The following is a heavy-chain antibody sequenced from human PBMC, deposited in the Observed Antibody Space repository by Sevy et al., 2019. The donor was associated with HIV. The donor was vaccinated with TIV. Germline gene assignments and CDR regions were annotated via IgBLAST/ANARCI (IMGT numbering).Heavy chain of an antibody. CDR2: ISTYNGNT. D-gene: IGHD3-22*01. Sequence: ASVTVSCRASVYTFSNFGLHWVRQAPGQGLEWLGWISTYNGNTIYAQKLQDRVTMTTDTSTSTAYMDLRSLKSDDTAMYYCARDSRPYYYDSSGYLDAFDIWGQGTMVTVSS. J-gene: IGHJ3*02. CDR3: ARDSRPYYYDSSGYLDAFDI. V-gene: IGHV1-18*04. CDR1: VYTFSNFG.